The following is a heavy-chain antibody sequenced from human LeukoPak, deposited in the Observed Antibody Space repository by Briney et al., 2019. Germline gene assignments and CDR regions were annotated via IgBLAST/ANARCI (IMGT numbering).Heavy chain of an antibody. D-gene: IGHD3-16*01. CDR2: ISSSGSTI. J-gene: IGHJ4*02. CDR1: GFTFSSYE. Sequence: PGGSLRLSCAASGFTFSSYEMNWVRQAPGKGLEWVSYISSSGSTIYYADSVKGRFTISRDNAKNSLYLQMNSLRAEDTAVYYCASYRVDDHVWGSSAPGWGQGTLVTVSS. V-gene: IGHV3-48*03. CDR3: ASYRVDDHVWGSSAPG.